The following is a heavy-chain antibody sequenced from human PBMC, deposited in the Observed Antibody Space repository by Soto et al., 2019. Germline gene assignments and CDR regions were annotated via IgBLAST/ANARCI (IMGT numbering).Heavy chain of an antibody. CDR3: AREGRSGSDN. CDR2: INPNNGDT. V-gene: IGHV1-2*04. J-gene: IGHJ4*02. D-gene: IGHD5-12*01. CDR1: GYTFTSYD. Sequence: GASVKVSCKASGYTFTSYDINWVRQAPGQGLEWMGWINPNNGDTNYAQKFEGWVTMTRDTSINTAYMDVNRLGSDDTAVYYCAREGRSGSDNWGQGTLVTVSS.